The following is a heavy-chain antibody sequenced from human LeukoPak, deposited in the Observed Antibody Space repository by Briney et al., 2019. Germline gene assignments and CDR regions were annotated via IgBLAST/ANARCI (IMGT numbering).Heavy chain of an antibody. V-gene: IGHV1-46*01. CDR2: INPSGGST. D-gene: IGHD3-22*01. CDR1: GYTFTSYV. CDR3: ARLVVSDALDM. J-gene: IGHJ3*02. Sequence: ASVKVSCKASGYTFTSYVMHWVRQAPGQGLEWMGMINPSGGSTSYAQNFQGRVTMTRDTSTSTVYMELSSLRSEDTAVYYCARLVVSDALDMWGQGTMVTVSS.